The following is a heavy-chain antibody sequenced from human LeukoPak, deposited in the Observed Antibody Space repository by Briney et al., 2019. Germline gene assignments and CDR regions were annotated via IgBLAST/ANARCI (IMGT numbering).Heavy chain of an antibody. D-gene: IGHD1-14*01. V-gene: IGHV3-48*01. Sequence: PGGSLRLSCAASGFTFSSYSMSWVRQAPGKGLEWLSYISSSGSTIYYADSVKGRFTTSRDSAKNSLYLQMNSLRAEDTAVYYCARPRSGYYFDHWGQGTLVTVSS. J-gene: IGHJ4*02. CDR1: GFTFSSYS. CDR2: ISSSGSTI. CDR3: ARPRSGYYFDH.